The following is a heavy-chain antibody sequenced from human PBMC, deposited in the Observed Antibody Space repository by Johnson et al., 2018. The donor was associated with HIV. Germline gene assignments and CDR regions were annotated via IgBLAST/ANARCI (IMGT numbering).Heavy chain of an antibody. CDR3: AKEALRGGEYDAFDI. CDR1: GFTFSNYG. CDR2: IRYDGSNK. J-gene: IGHJ3*02. Sequence: QVQLVESGGGVVHPGGSMRLSCEVSGFTFSNYGIHWVRQAPGKGLEWVAFIRYDGSNKYYADSVKGRFTIFRDNSKNTLYMQMKSLRVEDTAVYYCAKEALRGGEYDAFDIWGQGTMVTVS. D-gene: IGHD2-15*01. V-gene: IGHV3-30*02.